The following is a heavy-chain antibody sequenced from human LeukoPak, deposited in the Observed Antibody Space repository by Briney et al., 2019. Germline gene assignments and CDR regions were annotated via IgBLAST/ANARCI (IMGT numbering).Heavy chain of an antibody. J-gene: IGHJ6*03. D-gene: IGHD1-1*01. V-gene: IGHV4-61*02. CDR2: IYTSGTT. CDR1: GGSISSGSYY. CDR3: ARAGTFTYYYYYYMDV. Sequence: SETLSLTCTVSGGSISSGSYYWSWIRQPAGKGLEWIGRIYTSGTTNYNPSLKSRVTISVDTSKNQFSLKLSSVTAADTAVYYCARAGTFTYYYYYYMDVWGKGTTVTVSS.